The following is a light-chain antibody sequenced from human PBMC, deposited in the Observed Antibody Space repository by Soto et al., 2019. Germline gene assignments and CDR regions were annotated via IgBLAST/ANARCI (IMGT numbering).Light chain of an antibody. CDR1: SGAVTSGSY. CDR2: NTD. J-gene: IGLJ1*01. CDR3: LLYRGSVYV. V-gene: IGLV7-43*01. Sequence: QAVVTQEPSLTVSPGGTVTLTCASNSGAVTSGSYPTWYQQKPGQTPRPLIYNTDDKYSWTPVRFSGSLLGGQAALTLSGAQPEDEADYYCLLYRGSVYVFGAGTKLTVL.